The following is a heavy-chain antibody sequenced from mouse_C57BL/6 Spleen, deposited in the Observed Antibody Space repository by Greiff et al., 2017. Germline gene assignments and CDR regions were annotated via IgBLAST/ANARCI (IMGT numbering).Heavy chain of an antibody. CDR2: IYPGDGDT. D-gene: IGHD2-4*01. CDR3: TTKDYDKGY. V-gene: IGHV1-82*01. Sequence: QVQLQQSGPELVKPGASVKISCKASGYAFSSSWMNWVKQRPGKGLEWIGRIYPGDGDTNYNGKFKGKATLTADKSSSTAYMQLSSLTSADSAVYFCTTKDYDKGYWGQGTTLTVSS. J-gene: IGHJ2*01. CDR1: GYAFSSSW.